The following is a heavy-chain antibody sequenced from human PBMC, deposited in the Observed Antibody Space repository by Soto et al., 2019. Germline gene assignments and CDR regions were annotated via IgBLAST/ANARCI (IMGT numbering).Heavy chain of an antibody. CDR3: ARGPGGPDGPGDY. V-gene: IGHV1-3*01. D-gene: IGHD2-15*01. CDR2: INAGNGNT. J-gene: IGHJ4*02. CDR1: GYTFFTYA. Sequence: QVQLVQSGAEVKKPGASVKVSCKASGYTFFTYAMHLVRQAPGQRLEWMGWINAGNGNTKYSPKFQGRVTITRDTSASTAYMQLSSLRSEDTAVYYCARGPGGPDGPGDYWGQGTLVTVSS.